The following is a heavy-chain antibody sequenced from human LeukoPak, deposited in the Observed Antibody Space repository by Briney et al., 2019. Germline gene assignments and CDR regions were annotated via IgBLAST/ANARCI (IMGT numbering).Heavy chain of an antibody. CDR3: AKVGNSWYYFDY. CDR1: GFTFSSYG. D-gene: IGHD6-13*01. V-gene: IGHV3-30*18. CDR2: ISNEGTNK. Sequence: SGGSLRLSCAASGFTFSSYGMHWVRQAPGKGLEWVSVISNEGTNKYSADSVKGRFTISRDNSKNTLYLQMNSLRAEDTAVYYCAKVGNSWYYFDYWGQATLVSVSS. J-gene: IGHJ4*02.